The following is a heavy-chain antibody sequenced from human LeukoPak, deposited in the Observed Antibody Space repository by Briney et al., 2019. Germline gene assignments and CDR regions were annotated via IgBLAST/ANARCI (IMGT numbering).Heavy chain of an antibody. CDR2: ITWNTYSI. J-gene: IGHJ6*02. Sequence: PGRSLRLSCSASGITFDDYAMHWVRQAPGKGLEWVSGITWNTYSIGYVDSVKGRFTISRDNAKNSLYLQMDSLREEDTAVYYCAKDSRKWSGETQYYGMDVWGQGTTVIVSS. D-gene: IGHD3-10*01. V-gene: IGHV3-9*01. CDR3: AKDSRKWSGETQYYGMDV. CDR1: GITFDDYA.